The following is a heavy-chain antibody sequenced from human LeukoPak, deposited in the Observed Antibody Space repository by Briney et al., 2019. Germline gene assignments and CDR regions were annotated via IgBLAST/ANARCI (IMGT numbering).Heavy chain of an antibody. Sequence: SETLSLTCAVYGGSFSGYYWSWIRQPPGEGLEWIGEINHSGSTNYNPSLKSRVTISVDTSKNQFSLKLSSVTAADTAVYYCARGCYDYVWGSYRTMNAFDIWGQGTMVTVSS. CDR1: GGSFSGYY. D-gene: IGHD3-16*02. V-gene: IGHV4-34*01. CDR2: INHSGST. CDR3: ARGCYDYVWGSYRTMNAFDI. J-gene: IGHJ3*02.